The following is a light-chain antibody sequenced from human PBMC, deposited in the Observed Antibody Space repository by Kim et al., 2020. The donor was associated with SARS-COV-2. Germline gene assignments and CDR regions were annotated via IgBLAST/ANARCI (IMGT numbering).Light chain of an antibody. CDR2: DAS. CDR1: QSVNTN. J-gene: IGKJ4*01. V-gene: IGKV3-11*01. CDR3: QQRSNWRLT. Sequence: SLSPGERATLSCSASQSVNTNLAWYQQKPGQAPRLLIYDASHRATGIPARFSGSGSGTDFTLTISSLEPEDFAVYYCQQRSNWRLTFGGGTKLEI.